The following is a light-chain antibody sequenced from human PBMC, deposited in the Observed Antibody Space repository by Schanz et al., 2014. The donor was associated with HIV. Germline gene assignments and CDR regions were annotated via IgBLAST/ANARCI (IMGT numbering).Light chain of an antibody. CDR3: QQYNNLPPIT. CDR2: GAS. CDR1: QILSVN. V-gene: IGKV3D-15*01. Sequence: EIVLTQSPTVLSVSLGESATLSCRASQILSVNLAWYQQKPGQAPRLLIYGASSRATGIPDRFSGSGSGTDFTLTISSLQSEDFAVYFCQQYNNLPPITFGQGTRLEIK. J-gene: IGKJ5*01.